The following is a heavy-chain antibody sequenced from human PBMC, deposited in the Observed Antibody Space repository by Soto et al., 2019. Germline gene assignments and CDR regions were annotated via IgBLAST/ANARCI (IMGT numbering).Heavy chain of an antibody. CDR1: GFTFSDDA. Sequence: GGSLRLSCAASGFTFSDDAMSWVRQAPGKGLEWVSIIDGGSHSTSYADSVKGRFTISRDYSKNTLFLQMNSLRVEDTAVYYCARSGDNFNVLDYWGQGTPVTVSS. J-gene: IGHJ4*02. V-gene: IGHV3-23*01. CDR2: IDGGSHST. D-gene: IGHD1-1*01. CDR3: ARSGDNFNVLDY.